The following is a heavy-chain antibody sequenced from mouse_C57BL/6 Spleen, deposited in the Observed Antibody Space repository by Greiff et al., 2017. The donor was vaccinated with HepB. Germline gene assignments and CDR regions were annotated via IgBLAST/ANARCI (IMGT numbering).Heavy chain of an antibody. D-gene: IGHD1-1*01. CDR3: ARRTAYGSYFDY. J-gene: IGHJ2*01. CDR2: ISNGGGST. Sequence: EVKLVESGGGLVQPGGSLKLSCAASGFTFSDYYMYWVRQTPEKRLEWVAYISNGGGSTYYPDTVKGRFTISRDNAKNTLYLQMSRLKSEDTAMYYCARRTAYGSYFDYWGQGTTLTVSS. V-gene: IGHV5-12*01. CDR1: GFTFSDYY.